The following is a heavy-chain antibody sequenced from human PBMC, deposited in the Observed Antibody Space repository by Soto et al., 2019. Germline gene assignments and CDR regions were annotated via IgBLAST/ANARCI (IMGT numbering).Heavy chain of an antibody. CDR3: TRWGLRFLGMDV. CDR1: GFTFGNYG. J-gene: IGHJ6*02. CDR2: IWSDGSNK. V-gene: IGHV3-33*08. D-gene: IGHD3-3*01. Sequence: GGSLRLSCAASGFTFGNYGMHWVRQEPGKGLEVVAVIWSDGSNKYYADSVKGRFTISRDNSKNTLYLQMNSLRAEDTAVYYCTRWGLRFLGMDVWGQGTTVTVSS.